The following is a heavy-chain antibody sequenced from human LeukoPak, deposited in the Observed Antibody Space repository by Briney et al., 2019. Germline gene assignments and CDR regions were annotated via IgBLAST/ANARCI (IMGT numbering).Heavy chain of an antibody. CDR1: GGSISSSSYY. Sequence: SETLSLTCTVSGGSISSSSYYRGWIRQPPGKGLEWIGSIYYSGSTYYNPSLKSRVTISVDTSKNQFSLKLSSVTAADTAVYYCDFWSGYSTWGQGTLVTVSS. D-gene: IGHD3-3*01. CDR3: DFWSGYST. CDR2: IYYSGST. V-gene: IGHV4-39*07. J-gene: IGHJ5*02.